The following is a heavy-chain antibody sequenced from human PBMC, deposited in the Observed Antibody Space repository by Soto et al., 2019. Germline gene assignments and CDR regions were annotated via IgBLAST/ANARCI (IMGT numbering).Heavy chain of an antibody. CDR2: IFSNDEK. J-gene: IGHJ2*01. Sequence: QVTLKESGPVLVKPTETLTLTCTVSGFSLSNARMGVSWIRQPPGKALEWLAHIFSNDEKSYSTSLKSRLTISKDTSKSQVVLTMTNMDPVDTATYYCARIPAELTFSWYFDLWGRGTLVTVSS. V-gene: IGHV2-26*01. CDR3: ARIPAELTFSWYFDL. CDR1: GFSLSNARMG. D-gene: IGHD3-10*01.